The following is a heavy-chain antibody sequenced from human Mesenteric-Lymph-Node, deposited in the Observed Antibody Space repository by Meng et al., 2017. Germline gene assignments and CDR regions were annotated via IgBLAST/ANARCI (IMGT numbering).Heavy chain of an antibody. CDR2: IWYDGSNK. CDR3: AAAHYDPRGYYYRADAFHI. CDR1: GFTFSSYG. Sequence: GESLKISCAASGFTFSSYGMHWVRQAPGKGLEWVAVIWYDGSNKYYADSVKGRFTISRDNSKNTLYLQMNSLRAEDTAVYYCAAAHYDPRGYYYRADAFHIWGQGTMVTVSS. J-gene: IGHJ3*02. V-gene: IGHV3-33*01. D-gene: IGHD3-22*01.